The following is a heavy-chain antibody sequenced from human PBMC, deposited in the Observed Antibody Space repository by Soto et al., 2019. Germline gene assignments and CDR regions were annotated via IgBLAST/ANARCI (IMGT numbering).Heavy chain of an antibody. CDR3: ARMATSGTLNWFDP. CDR1: GYTFTNYD. J-gene: IGHJ5*02. CDR2: MNPNSANT. D-gene: IGHD1-26*01. V-gene: IGHV1-8*01. Sequence: ASVKVSCKXSGYTFTNYDISWVRQATGQGLEWMGWMNPNSANTGYAQKFQGRVSMTRDTSINTAYMELSSLRSEDTAIYYCARMATSGTLNWFDPWGQGTLVTVSS.